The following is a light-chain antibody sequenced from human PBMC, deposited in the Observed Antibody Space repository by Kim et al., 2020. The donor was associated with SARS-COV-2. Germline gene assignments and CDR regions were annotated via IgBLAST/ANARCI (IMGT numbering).Light chain of an antibody. CDR1: QRLNSN. CDR3: QQYNDWPT. Sequence: SVAPGESATLSCRASQRLNSNLAWYQQKPGQAPRLLIYAASTRATGIPARFSGSGTATEFTLTISSLRSEDFAVYYCQQYNDWPTFGQGTKVDIK. CDR2: AAS. J-gene: IGKJ1*01. V-gene: IGKV3-15*01.